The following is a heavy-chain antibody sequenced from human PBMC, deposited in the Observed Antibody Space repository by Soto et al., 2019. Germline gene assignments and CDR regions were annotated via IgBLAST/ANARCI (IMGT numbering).Heavy chain of an antibody. D-gene: IGHD3-16*01. CDR2: MSYDGSNK. CDR1: GFTFSSYA. J-gene: IGHJ4*02. V-gene: IGHV3-30-3*01. Sequence: QVQLVESGGGVVQPGRSLRLSCAASGFTFSSYAMHWVRRAPGKGLEWMAVMSYDGSNKYYADSVKGRFTISRDNSKNALFLQMNSLSPEDTALYFCARDGGAYWGQGNLVIGSS. CDR3: ARDGGAY.